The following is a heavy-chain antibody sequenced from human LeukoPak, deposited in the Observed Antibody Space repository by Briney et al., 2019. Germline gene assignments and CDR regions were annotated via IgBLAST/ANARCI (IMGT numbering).Heavy chain of an antibody. CDR2: ISGSGGST. D-gene: IGHD3-22*01. V-gene: IGHV3-23*01. CDR1: GFTFSTYA. J-gene: IGHJ4*02. CDR3: AEDLGYYDSSGYYFNY. Sequence: GGSLRLSCAASGFTFSTYAMSWVRQAPGKGLEWVSAISGSGGSTYYADSVKGRFTISRDNSKNTLYLQMNSLRAEDTAVYYCAEDLGYYDSSGYYFNYWGQGTLVTVSS.